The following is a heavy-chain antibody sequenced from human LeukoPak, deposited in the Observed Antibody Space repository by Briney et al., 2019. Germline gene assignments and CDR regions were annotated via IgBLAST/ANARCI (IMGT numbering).Heavy chain of an antibody. CDR1: GFTLDDNS. V-gene: IGHV3-43*01. CDR3: AKVARNSSWPYFDH. D-gene: IGHD3-9*01. J-gene: IGHJ1*01. Sequence: GGSLRLSCAASGFTLDDNSIYWVRQPPGKGLDCVSLISWNGAATYYADSVRGRFTVSGDNSRKSTFMEMNSLITEDSAMYYCAKVARNSSWPYFDHWGQGTLVTVSS. CDR2: ISWNGAAT.